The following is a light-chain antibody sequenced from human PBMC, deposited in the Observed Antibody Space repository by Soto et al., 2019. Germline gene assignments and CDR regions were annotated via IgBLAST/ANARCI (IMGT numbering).Light chain of an antibody. CDR2: LDS. J-gene: IGKJ5*01. V-gene: IGKV3D-11*01. CDR3: QQRSNWPIT. CDR1: RAVNTR. Sequence: VLTQSPATLSSFPAACLTLSDRASRAVNTRLAWYQHKPGQTPRRLFFLDSNRAAGVPARFSSSGSATDFTLTISSLVHEDFAVSYCQQRSNWPITFGQGTRLEI.